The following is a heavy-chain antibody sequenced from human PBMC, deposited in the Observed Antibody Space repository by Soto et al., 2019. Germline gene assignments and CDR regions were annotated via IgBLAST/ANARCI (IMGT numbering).Heavy chain of an antibody. J-gene: IGHJ4*02. CDR2: ISYDGIDQ. CDR3: ARSYSGSKSPTDY. V-gene: IGHV3-30-3*01. CDR1: GFTFSNCA. Sequence: QVHLVESGGGVVQPGRSLRLSCAASGFTFSNCAMHWVRQAPGKGLEWVAVISYDGIDQYYADSVKGRFTISRDSSKNTLYLQMNSLRAEDTAVYYCARSYSGSKSPTDYWGQGTLVTVSS. D-gene: IGHD1-26*01.